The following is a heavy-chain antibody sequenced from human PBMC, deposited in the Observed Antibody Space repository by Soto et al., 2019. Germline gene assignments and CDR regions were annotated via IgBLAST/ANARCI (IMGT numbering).Heavy chain of an antibody. CDR2: IIPIVGIV. CDR1: GGTFGSYT. D-gene: IGHD2-2*01. V-gene: IGHV1-69*04. Sequence: QVQLVQSGAEVKRPGSSVKVSCKASGGTFGSYTINWVRQAPGQGLEWMGRIIPIVGIVNYAQKLQGRVTITADKSTSTAYMELSSLRSEATAMYYCARDLRQSGRVLPAPNWFDPWGQGTLVTVSS. J-gene: IGHJ5*02. CDR3: ARDLRQSGRVLPAPNWFDP.